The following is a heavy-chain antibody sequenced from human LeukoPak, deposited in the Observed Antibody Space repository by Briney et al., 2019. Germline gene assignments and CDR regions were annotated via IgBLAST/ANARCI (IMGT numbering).Heavy chain of an antibody. J-gene: IGHJ1*01. D-gene: IGHD2-2*03. CDR2: IYSGGST. Sequence: GGSLRLSCAASGLTVNSKYMSWVRQAPGKGLEWVSIIYSGGSTNYADSVKGRFTISRDNSKNTVYLQMNSLRAEDTAVYYCTGDGYQHWGQGTLVTVSS. V-gene: IGHV3-53*01. CDR1: GLTVNSKY. CDR3: TGDGYQH.